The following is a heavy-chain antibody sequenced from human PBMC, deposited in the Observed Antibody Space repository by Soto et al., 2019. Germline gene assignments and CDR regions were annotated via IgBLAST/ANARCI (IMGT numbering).Heavy chain of an antibody. CDR1: ADTFTSYY. V-gene: IGHV1-46*01. CDR3: ATVVYYYDSSGYYS. J-gene: IGHJ4*02. Sequence: GASVKVSCKAPADTFTSYYIHWVRQAPGHGLEWMGIINPNGGSTRFAQTFQGRITMTEDTSTDTAYMELSSLRSEDTAVYYCATVVYYYDSSGYYSWGQGTLVTVSS. D-gene: IGHD3-22*01. CDR2: INPNGGST.